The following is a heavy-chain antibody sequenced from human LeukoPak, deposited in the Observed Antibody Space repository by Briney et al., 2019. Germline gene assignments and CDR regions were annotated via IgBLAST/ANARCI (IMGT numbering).Heavy chain of an antibody. Sequence: PGGSLRLSCAASGFTFSSYSMNWVRQAPGKGLEWVSYISSSSSTIYYADSVKGRFTISRDNAKNSLYLQMNSLRAEDTAVYYCARKERGNPFDPWGQETLVTVSS. J-gene: IGHJ5*02. CDR3: ARKERGNPFDP. CDR2: ISSSSSTI. V-gene: IGHV3-48*01. CDR1: GFTFSSYS. D-gene: IGHD2/OR15-2a*01.